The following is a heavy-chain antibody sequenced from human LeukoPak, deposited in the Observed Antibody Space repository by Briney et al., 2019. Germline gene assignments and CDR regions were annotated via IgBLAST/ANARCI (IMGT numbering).Heavy chain of an antibody. V-gene: IGHV1-2*02. J-gene: IGHJ4*02. D-gene: IGHD3-22*01. CDR3: AREDYDSSGYYYAL. Sequence: ASVKVSCKASGYTFTGYYMHWVRQAPGPGLEWMGWINPNSGDTNYAQKFQGRVTMTRDTSISTAYMDLSRLRSDDTAVYYCAREDYDSSGYYYALWGQGTLVTVSS. CDR2: INPNSGDT. CDR1: GYTFTGYY.